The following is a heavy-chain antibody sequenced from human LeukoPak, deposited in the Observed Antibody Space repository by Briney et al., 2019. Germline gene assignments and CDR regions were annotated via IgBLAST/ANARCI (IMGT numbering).Heavy chain of an antibody. CDR1: GFTFSSYG. CDR3: ARIPIAVAGSHDAFDI. CDR2: IRYDGSNK. J-gene: IGHJ3*02. D-gene: IGHD6-19*01. V-gene: IGHV3-30*02. Sequence: GGSLRLSCAASGFTFSSYGMHWVRQAPGKGLEWVAFIRYDGSNKYYADSVKGRFTISRDNSKNTLYLQMNSLRAEDTAVYYCARIPIAVAGSHDAFDIWGQGTVVTVSS.